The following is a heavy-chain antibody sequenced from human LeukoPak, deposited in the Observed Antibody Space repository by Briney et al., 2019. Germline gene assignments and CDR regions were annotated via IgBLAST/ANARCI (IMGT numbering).Heavy chain of an antibody. CDR1: GYTFTGYY. CDR3: ARPATDYYDSSGTAFDY. CDR2: INPNSGGT. Sequence: ASVKVSCKASGYTFTGYYMRWVRQAPGQGLEWMGRINPNSGGTNYAQKFQGRVTMTRDTSISTAYMELSRLRSDDTAVYYCARPATDYYDSSGTAFDYWGQGTLDTVSS. V-gene: IGHV1-2*06. J-gene: IGHJ4*02. D-gene: IGHD3-22*01.